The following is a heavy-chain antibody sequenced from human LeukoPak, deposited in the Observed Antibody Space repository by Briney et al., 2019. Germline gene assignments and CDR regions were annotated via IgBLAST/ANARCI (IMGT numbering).Heavy chain of an antibody. Sequence: SETLSLTCAVTGASITTCYWSWIRQPPGKGLEWIGEINHSGSTNYNPSLKSRVTISVDTSKNQFSLKLSSVTAADTAVYYCARRLPASEMAAAESWGQGTLVTVSS. CDR2: INHSGST. D-gene: IGHD6-13*01. V-gene: IGHV4-34*01. J-gene: IGHJ4*02. CDR1: GASITTCY. CDR3: ARRLPASEMAAAES.